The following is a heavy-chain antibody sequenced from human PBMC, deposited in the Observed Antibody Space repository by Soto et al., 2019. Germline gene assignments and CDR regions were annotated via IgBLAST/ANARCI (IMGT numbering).Heavy chain of an antibody. D-gene: IGHD3-22*01. V-gene: IGHV4-38-2*01. J-gene: IGHJ3*02. CDR2: ISHGGSS. CDR1: GYSVSSAYY. Sequence: PSETLSLTCVVSGYSVSSAYYWGWIRQPPGRGLEWIGSISHGGSSYYSPSLKSRLTISMDTSTNQFSLRLRSVTAADTAVYYCAITRPSERRLLLGPRIDGFAIWGQGTTVTLS. CDR3: AITRPSERRLLLGPRIDGFAI.